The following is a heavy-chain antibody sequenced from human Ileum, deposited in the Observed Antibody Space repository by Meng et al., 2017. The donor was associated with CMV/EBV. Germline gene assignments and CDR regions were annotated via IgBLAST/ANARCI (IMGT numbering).Heavy chain of an antibody. J-gene: IGHJ5*02. Sequence: QLQLQESGPGLVKPSQTLSLTCTGSGGSIGSDDFWSWLRQPAGKGLEWIGRISTGGSTSYNPSLKSRVALSLDTSKNQFSLRLSSVTAADTAIYYCARDILIGYIRHNYFDPWGQGTLVTVSS. V-gene: IGHV4-61*02. D-gene: IGHD3-9*01. CDR3: ARDILIGYIRHNYFDP. CDR1: GGSIGSDDF. CDR2: ISTGGST.